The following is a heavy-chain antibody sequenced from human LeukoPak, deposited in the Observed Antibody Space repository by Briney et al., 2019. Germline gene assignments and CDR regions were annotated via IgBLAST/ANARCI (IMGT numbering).Heavy chain of an antibody. J-gene: IGHJ4*02. CDR3: TRRGPSDY. CDR2: IRSKANSYAT. D-gene: IGHD3-16*01. Sequence: GGSLRLSCAASGFTFSGSAMRWVRQASGKGLEWVGRIRSKANSYATAYAASVKGRFTISRDDSKNTAYLQMNSLKTEDTAVYYCTRRGPSDYWGQGTLVTVSS. CDR1: GFTFSGSA. V-gene: IGHV3-73*01.